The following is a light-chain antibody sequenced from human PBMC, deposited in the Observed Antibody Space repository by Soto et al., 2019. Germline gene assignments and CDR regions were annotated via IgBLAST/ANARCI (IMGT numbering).Light chain of an antibody. CDR3: QAWDGSTGVV. CDR2: RDT. Sequence: SYELTQPPSVSVSPGQTAIITCSGQKLGNKFASWYQQKPGQSPVLVVYRDTMRPSGIPERFSGSNSGDTATLTVSGTQAMDEADYYCQAWDGSTGVVIGGGTKLTVL. CDR1: KLGNKF. V-gene: IGLV3-1*01. J-gene: IGLJ2*01.